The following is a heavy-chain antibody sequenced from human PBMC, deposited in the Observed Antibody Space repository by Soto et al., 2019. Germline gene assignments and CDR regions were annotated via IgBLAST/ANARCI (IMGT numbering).Heavy chain of an antibody. CDR2: ISYDGANK. J-gene: IGHJ4*02. Sequence: GGSLRLSCAASEFTFNNYAMHWIRQAPGKGLEWVALISYDGANKYYAASVKGRFTVTRDNSKNTLFLEMNSLRPEDTAVYYCAKDHQSVRHQPNLLFDSWGQGTLVTVSS. V-gene: IGHV3-30-3*01. CDR3: AKDHQSVRHQPNLLFDS. D-gene: IGHD2-2*01. CDR1: EFTFNNYA.